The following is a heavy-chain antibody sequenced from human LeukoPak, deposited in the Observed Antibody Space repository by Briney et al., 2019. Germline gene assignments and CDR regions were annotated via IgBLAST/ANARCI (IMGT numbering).Heavy chain of an antibody. CDR1: GGSISSYY. Sequence: SETLSLTCTVSGGSISSYYWSWIRQPPGKGLEWIGYIYYSGSTNYNPSLKSRVTISVDTSKSQFSLKLSSVTAADTAVYYCARAYYDFWSGYEYYFDYWGQGTLVTVSS. D-gene: IGHD3-3*01. CDR2: IYYSGST. V-gene: IGHV4-59*01. CDR3: ARAYYDFWSGYEYYFDY. J-gene: IGHJ4*02.